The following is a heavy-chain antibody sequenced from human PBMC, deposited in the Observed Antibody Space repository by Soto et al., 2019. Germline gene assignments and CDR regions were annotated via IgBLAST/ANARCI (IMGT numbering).Heavy chain of an antibody. V-gene: IGHV4-59*07. CDR1: GGSIYIYY. D-gene: IGHD2-2*01. J-gene: IGHJ6*02. CDR3: ARYCSSPICPEDHYFALEV. CDR2: SAAGGLT. Sequence: SDTLSLTSHVSGGSIYIYYWNGTRQSPGKGLEWIGYSAAGGLTNNNPSLKSRVTIYVYTSKKQVSLKLSSVSGADTARYFCARYCSSPICPEDHYFALEVWRQGTTVT.